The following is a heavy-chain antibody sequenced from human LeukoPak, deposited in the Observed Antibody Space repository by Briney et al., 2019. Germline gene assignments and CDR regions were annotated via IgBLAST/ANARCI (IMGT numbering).Heavy chain of an antibody. D-gene: IGHD3-22*01. CDR1: GYTFTGYY. J-gene: IGHJ3*02. Sequence: ASVKVSCKASGYTFTGYYTHWVRQAPGQGLEWMGWINPNSGGTNYAQKFQGRVTMTRDTSISTAYMELSRLRSDDTAVYYCARDRGGYYDSSGYSVSGAFDIWGQGTMVTVSS. CDR2: INPNSGGT. V-gene: IGHV1-2*02. CDR3: ARDRGGYYDSSGYSVSGAFDI.